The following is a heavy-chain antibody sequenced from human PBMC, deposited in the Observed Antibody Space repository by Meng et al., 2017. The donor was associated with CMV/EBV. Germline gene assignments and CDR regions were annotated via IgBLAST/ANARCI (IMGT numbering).Heavy chain of an antibody. J-gene: IGHJ5*02. Sequence: FSSYGMHWVRQAPGKVLEWVAFIRYDGSNKYYADSVKGRFTISRDNSKNTLYLQMNSLRAEDTAVYYCAKDWPKYYDFWSGENWFDPWGQGTLVTVSS. CDR3: AKDWPKYYDFWSGENWFDP. D-gene: IGHD3-3*01. V-gene: IGHV3-30*02. CDR1: FSSYG. CDR2: IRYDGSNK.